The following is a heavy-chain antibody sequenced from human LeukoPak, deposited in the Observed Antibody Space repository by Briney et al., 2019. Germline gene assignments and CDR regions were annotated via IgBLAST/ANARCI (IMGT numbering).Heavy chain of an antibody. D-gene: IGHD6-19*01. CDR1: GYSFTSYW. V-gene: IGHV5-10-1*01. CDR3: ARLAAGNWFDP. CDR2: IEPTESYT. J-gene: IGHJ5*02. Sequence: GESLRISCKGSGYSFTSYWITWVRQMPGKGLEWMGRIEPTESYTNYSPSFQGHVTISVDRSISTASLQWNSLQSSDTAIYYCARLAAGNWFDPWGQGTLVTVSS.